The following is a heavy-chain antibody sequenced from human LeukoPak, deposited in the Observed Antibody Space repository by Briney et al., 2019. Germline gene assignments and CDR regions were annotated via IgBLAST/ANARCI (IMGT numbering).Heavy chain of an antibody. CDR2: ISYDGSNK. Sequence: GGSLRLSCAASGFTFSSYAMHWVRQAPGKGLEWVAVISYDGSNKYYADSVKGRFTISRDNAKNSLYLQMNSLGAEDTAVYYCARAVWDSSGHLFDYWGQGTLVTVSS. J-gene: IGHJ4*02. V-gene: IGHV3-30*04. D-gene: IGHD3-22*01. CDR3: ARAVWDSSGHLFDY. CDR1: GFTFSSYA.